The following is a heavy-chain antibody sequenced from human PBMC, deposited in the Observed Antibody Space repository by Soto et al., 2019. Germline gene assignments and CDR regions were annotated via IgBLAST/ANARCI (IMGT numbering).Heavy chain of an antibody. CDR1: GFTFSSYS. CDR2: ISSSTSTI. D-gene: IGHD3-10*01. J-gene: IGHJ4*02. V-gene: IGHV3-48*01. Sequence: EVQLVESGGGLVQPGGSLRLSCAASGFTFSSYSMNWVRQAPGKGLEWVSYISSSTSTIYYADSVKGRFTISRDNAKNSLFLQMSSLRAEDTAVYYCAREGTFGLLWFGENRGWGQGTLVTVSS. CDR3: AREGTFGLLWFGENRG.